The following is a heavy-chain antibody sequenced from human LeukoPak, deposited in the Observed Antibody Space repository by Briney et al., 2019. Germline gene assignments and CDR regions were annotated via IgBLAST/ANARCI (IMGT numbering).Heavy chain of an antibody. CDR3: ATRGGTSGDDTYYYYMDV. CDR1: GYSFTNYW. Sequence: GESLKISCKGSGYSFTNYWIGWVRQMPGKGLEWMGLIYPGDSDIRYSPSFQGQVTISADKSISTAYLQWTSLRASDTAMYYCATRGGTSGDDTYYYYMDVWGKGTTVTVSS. D-gene: IGHD2-2*01. CDR2: IYPGDSDI. V-gene: IGHV5-51*01. J-gene: IGHJ6*03.